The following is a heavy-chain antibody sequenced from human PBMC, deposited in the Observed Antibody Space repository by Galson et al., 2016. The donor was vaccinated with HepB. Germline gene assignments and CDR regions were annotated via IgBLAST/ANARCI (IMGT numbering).Heavy chain of an antibody. CDR2: IAPNSGVT. CDR3: VRESWHYEY. Sequence: SVKVSCKASGYTLTAYHVHWVRQARGQGLEWVGKIAPNSGVTTYAQKFQDRVTLTRDTSINTAYMDLTSLTSDDTAVYYCVRESWHYEYWGRGTLVTVSS. D-gene: IGHD6-13*01. V-gene: IGHV1-2*02. CDR1: GYTLTAYH. J-gene: IGHJ4*02.